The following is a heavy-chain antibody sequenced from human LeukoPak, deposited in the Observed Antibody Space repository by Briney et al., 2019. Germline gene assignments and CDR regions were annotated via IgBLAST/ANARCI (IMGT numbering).Heavy chain of an antibody. CDR2: IYYSGST. V-gene: IGHV4-61*01. CDR3: ARAGVVVAATDY. J-gene: IGHJ4*02. D-gene: IGHD2-15*01. CDR1: GGSVSSGSYY. Sequence: SETLSLTCTVSGGSVSSGSYYRSWIRQPPGKGLEWIGYIYYSGSTNYNPSLKSRVTLSVDTSKNQFSLKLSSVTAADTAVYYCARAGVVVAATDYWGQGTLVTVSS.